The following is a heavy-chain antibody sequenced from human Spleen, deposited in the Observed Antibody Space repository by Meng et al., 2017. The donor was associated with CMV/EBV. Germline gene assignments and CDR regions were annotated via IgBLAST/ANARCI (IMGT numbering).Heavy chain of an antibody. Sequence: AAVKVSCKASGYTFTVYYMHWVRQAPGQGLEWMGWINTKSGGTNYAQKFQGRVTLTRDTSITTAYMELNRLRSDDTAVYYCAMKDYWGQGTLVTVSS. CDR3: AMKDY. V-gene: IGHV1-2*02. J-gene: IGHJ4*02. CDR2: INTKSGGT. CDR1: GYTFTVYY.